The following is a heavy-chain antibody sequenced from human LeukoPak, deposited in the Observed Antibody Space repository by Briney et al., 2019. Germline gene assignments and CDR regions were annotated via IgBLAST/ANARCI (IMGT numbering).Heavy chain of an antibody. D-gene: IGHD2-2*01. CDR2: IYTSGST. Sequence: SETLSLTCTVSGGSISSYYWSWLRQPAGKGLEWIGRIYTSGSTNYNPSLKSRVTMSVDTSKNQFSLKLSSVTAADTAVYYCAREREGIVVPAAPTYFDYWGQGTLVTVSS. V-gene: IGHV4-4*07. CDR3: AREREGIVVPAAPTYFDY. CDR1: GGSISSYY. J-gene: IGHJ4*02.